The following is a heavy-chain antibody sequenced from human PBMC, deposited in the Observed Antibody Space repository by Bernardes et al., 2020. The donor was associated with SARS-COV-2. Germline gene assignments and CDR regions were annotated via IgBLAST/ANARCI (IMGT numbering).Heavy chain of an antibody. V-gene: IGHV3-33*01. CDR1: GFTFSSYG. CDR2: IWYDGSNK. D-gene: IGHD2-21*02. Sequence: GGSLRLSCEASGFTFSSYGMHWVRQAPGKGLEWVAVIWYDGSNKYYADSVKGRFTISRDNSKNTLYLQMNSLRAEDTAVYYCARGCGGDCSDDAFDIWGQGTMVTVSS. J-gene: IGHJ3*02. CDR3: ARGCGGDCSDDAFDI.